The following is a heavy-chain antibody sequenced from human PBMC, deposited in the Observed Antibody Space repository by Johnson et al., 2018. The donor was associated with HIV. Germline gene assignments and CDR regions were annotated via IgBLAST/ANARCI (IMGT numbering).Heavy chain of an antibody. CDR1: GFTVNGNY. CDR3: ARDGESQKLPLGDAFDV. D-gene: IGHD7-27*01. V-gene: IGHV3-66*01. J-gene: IGHJ3*01. Sequence: VQLVESGGGLVQPGGSLRLSCAVSGFTVNGNYMSWVRQAPGKGLEWVSVIYSGGSTYYADSVRDRFTISRDNSRNTLYLQMRNLRVDDTGIYYCARDGESQKLPLGDAFDVWGQGTLVTVSS. CDR2: IYSGGST.